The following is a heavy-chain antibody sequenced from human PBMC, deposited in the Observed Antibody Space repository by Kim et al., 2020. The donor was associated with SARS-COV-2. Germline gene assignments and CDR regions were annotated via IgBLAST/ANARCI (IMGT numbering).Heavy chain of an antibody. D-gene: IGHD3-16*02. Sequence: SETLSLTCAVSGGSISSSNWWSWVRQPPGKGLEWIGEIYHSGSTNYNPSLKSRVTISVDKSKNQFSLKLSSVTAADTAVYYCARDYYDYVWGRYRQYYFDYWGQGTLVTVSS. CDR3: ARDYYDYVWGRYRQYYFDY. CDR1: GGSISSSNW. CDR2: IYHSGST. V-gene: IGHV4-4*02. J-gene: IGHJ4*02.